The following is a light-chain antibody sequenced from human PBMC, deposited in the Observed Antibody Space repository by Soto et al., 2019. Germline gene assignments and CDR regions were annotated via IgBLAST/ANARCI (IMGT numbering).Light chain of an antibody. Sequence: IVMTQSPDSLAVSLGERATINCKSSQTVLYSSNNKNYLAWYQQKPGQPPKLLIYWASTRESGVPDRFSGSGSGTDFTLTISSLQAEDVAVYYCQQYYSALMYPFGQGTKLEIK. V-gene: IGKV4-1*01. J-gene: IGKJ2*01. CDR1: QTVLYSSNNKNY. CDR2: WAS. CDR3: QQYYSALMYP.